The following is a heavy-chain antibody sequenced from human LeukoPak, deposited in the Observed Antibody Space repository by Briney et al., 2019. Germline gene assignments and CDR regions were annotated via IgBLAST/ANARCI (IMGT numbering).Heavy chain of an antibody. CDR2: ISYDGSNK. Sequence: GGSLRLSCAASGFTFSNYAMHWVRQAPGKGLEWVAIISYDGSNKYYADSVKGRFTISRDNSKNTLYLQMNSLRAEDTATYYCARDQHGPLDYWGQGTLVTVSS. D-gene: IGHD2-8*01. V-gene: IGHV3-30*04. J-gene: IGHJ4*02. CDR1: GFTFSNYA. CDR3: ARDQHGPLDY.